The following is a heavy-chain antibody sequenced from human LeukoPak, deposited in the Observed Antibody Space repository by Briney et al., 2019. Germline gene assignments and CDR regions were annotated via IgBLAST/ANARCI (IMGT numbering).Heavy chain of an antibody. CDR3: AKGRDGSGTYYSSSQY. CDR2: FRGSGDNT. J-gene: IGHJ1*01. CDR1: GFTFSTYA. Sequence: GGSLRLSCAASGFTFSTYAMDWSRQPPGKRREWVSTFRGSGDNTYYADSVKGRFIISRDNSNNMLYLQMNSLRAEDTAIYYCAKGRDGSGTYYSSSQYWGQGTLVTVSS. D-gene: IGHD3-10*01. V-gene: IGHV3-23*01.